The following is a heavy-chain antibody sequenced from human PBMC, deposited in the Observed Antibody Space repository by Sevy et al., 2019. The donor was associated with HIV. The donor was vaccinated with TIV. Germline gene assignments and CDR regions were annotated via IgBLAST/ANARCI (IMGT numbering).Heavy chain of an antibody. CDR2: INQGGSEK. CDR1: GFSFNWYW. D-gene: IGHD3-10*01. CDR3: AKGGSGTRISAFDI. Sequence: GGSLRLSCEASGFSFNWYWMSWVRQTPEKGLEWVANINQGGSEKNYVDSVKGRFTISRDNAKNSLYLQMNSLRAEDTAVYYCAKGGSGTRISAFDIWGQGTVVTVSS. V-gene: IGHV3-7*01. J-gene: IGHJ3*02.